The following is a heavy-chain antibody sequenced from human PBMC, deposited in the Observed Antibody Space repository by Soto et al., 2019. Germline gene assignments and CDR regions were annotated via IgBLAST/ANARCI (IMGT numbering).Heavy chain of an antibody. CDR1: GGSISSGGYS. CDR2: IYHSGST. V-gene: IGHV4-30-2*01. CDR3: ARVIGYSYGHDY. J-gene: IGHJ4*02. D-gene: IGHD5-18*01. Sequence: QLQLQESGSGLVKPSQTLSLTCAVSGGSISSGGYSWSWIRQPPGKGLEWIGYIYHSGSTYYNPYIKARVTLSVDRSKNQYALKLSSVTAADTAVYYCARVIGYSYGHDYWGQGTLVTVSS.